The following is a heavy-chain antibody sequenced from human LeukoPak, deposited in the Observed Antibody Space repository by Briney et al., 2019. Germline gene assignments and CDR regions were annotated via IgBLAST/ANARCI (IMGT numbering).Heavy chain of an antibody. D-gene: IGHD1-1*01. CDR2: ISGFSSAI. V-gene: IGHV3-48*01. CDR3: AKAPPYKKYFDY. CDR1: GFTFGDYS. Sequence: GGSLRLSCAASGFTFGDYSMNWVRQAPGKGPEWVSYISGFSSAIYYADSVKGRFTISRDNSKNTLYLQMNSLRAEDTAVYYCAKAPPYKKYFDYWGQGTLVTVSS. J-gene: IGHJ4*02.